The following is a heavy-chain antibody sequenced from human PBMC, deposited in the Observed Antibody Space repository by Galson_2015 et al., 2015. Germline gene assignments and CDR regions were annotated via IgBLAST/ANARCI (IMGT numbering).Heavy chain of an antibody. J-gene: IGHJ3*02. Sequence: SLRLSCAASGFTFGDYAMSWFRQAPGKGLEWVGFIRSKAYGGTTEYAASVKGRFTISRDDSKSIAYLQMNSLKTEDTAVYYCTREGLYCSSTSCYSIPPSDAFDIWGQGTMVTVSS. CDR2: IRSKAYGGTT. CDR1: GFTFGDYA. V-gene: IGHV3-49*03. CDR3: TREGLYCSSTSCYSIPPSDAFDI. D-gene: IGHD2-2*01.